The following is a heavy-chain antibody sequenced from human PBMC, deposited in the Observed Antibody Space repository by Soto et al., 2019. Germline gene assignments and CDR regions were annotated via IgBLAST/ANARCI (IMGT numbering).Heavy chain of an antibody. CDR2: INESGST. CDR3: ARGSGIVALPGELEDVKYDY. J-gene: IGHJ4*02. V-gene: IGHV4-34*01. D-gene: IGHD1-1*01. Sequence: QVQLQQWGAGLVKPSETLSLSCAVYGQSFSGHSWAWIRQPPGKGLEWIGEINESGSTYYNPSLKSRVTISTDTSTKQFSLKLSSVSAADTAAYFCARGSGIVALPGELEDVKYDYWGQGTLVNVSS. CDR1: GQSFSGHS.